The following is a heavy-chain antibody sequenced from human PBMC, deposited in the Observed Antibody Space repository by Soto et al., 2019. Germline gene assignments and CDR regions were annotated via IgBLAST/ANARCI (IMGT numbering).Heavy chain of an antibody. J-gene: IGHJ4*02. CDR1: GFTFSSYA. V-gene: IGHV3-30-3*01. CDR2: IPYDGSNK. Sequence: GGSLRLSCAASGFTFSSYAMHWVRQAPGKGLEWVAVIPYDGSNKYYADSVKGRFTISRDNSKNTLYLQMNSLRAEDTAVYYCARAKSGGIYYFDYWGQGTLVTVSS. D-gene: IGHD1-26*01. CDR3: ARAKSGGIYYFDY.